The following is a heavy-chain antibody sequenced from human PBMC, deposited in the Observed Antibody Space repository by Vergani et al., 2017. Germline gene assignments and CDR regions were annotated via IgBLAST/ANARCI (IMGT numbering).Heavy chain of an antibody. J-gene: IGHJ3*02. D-gene: IGHD2-2*01. CDR1: GGSISSYY. Sequence: QVQLQESGPGLVKPSETLSLTCTVSGGSISSYYWSWIRQPAGKGLEWIGRIYTSGSTNYNPSLKSRVTMSVDTSKNQFSLKLSSVTAADTAVYYCARGGGEIVVVPAAIDAFDIWGQGTMVTVSS. CDR3: ARGGGEIVVVPAAIDAFDI. CDR2: IYTSGST. V-gene: IGHV4-4*07.